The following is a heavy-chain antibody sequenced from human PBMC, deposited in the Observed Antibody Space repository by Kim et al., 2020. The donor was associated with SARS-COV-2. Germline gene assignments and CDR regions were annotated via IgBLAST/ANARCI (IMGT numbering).Heavy chain of an antibody. Sequence: SETLSLTCTVSGGSISSSSYYWGWIRQPPGKGLEWIGSIYYSGSTYYNPSLKSRVTISVDTSKNQFSLKLSSVTAADTAVYYCARRPYLYYYYYGMDVWGQGTTVTVSS. CDR1: GGSISSSSYY. J-gene: IGHJ6*02. CDR2: IYYSGST. V-gene: IGHV4-39*01. CDR3: ARRPYLYYYYYGMDV.